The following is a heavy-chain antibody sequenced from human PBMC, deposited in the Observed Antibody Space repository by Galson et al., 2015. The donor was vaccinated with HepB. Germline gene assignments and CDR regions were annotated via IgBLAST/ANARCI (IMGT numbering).Heavy chain of an antibody. CDR2: ISSGGTTI. V-gene: IGHV3-11*01. CDR1: GFPLSDSY. J-gene: IGHJ2*01. CDR3: ATEVTSYWYFDL. D-gene: IGHD5-18*01. Sequence: SLRLSCAASGFPLSDSYMSWIRQAPGKGLEWISYISSGGTTIYYADSVRGRFTISRDNAKNSLYLQMNSLRAEDTAAYYCATEVTSYWYFDLWGRGTLVTVSS.